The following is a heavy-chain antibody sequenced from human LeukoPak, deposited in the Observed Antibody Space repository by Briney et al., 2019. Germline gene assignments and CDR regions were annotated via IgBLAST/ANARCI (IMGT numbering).Heavy chain of an antibody. CDR1: RGSFSGYY. V-gene: IGHV4-34*01. CDR2: INHSGST. CDR3: ATQPVAGYFDY. Sequence: SETLSLTCAVYRGSFSGYYWSWIRQPPGKGLEWIGEINHSGSTNYNPSLKSRVTISVHTSKNQFSLKLSSVTAADTAVYYCATQPVAGYFDYWGQGTLVTVSS. D-gene: IGHD6-19*01. J-gene: IGHJ4*02.